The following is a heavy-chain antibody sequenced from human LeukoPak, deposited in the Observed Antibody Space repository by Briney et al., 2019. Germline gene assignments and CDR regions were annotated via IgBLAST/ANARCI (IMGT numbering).Heavy chain of an antibody. V-gene: IGHV3-7*01. D-gene: IGHD3-10*01. J-gene: IGHJ5*02. Sequence: PGGSLRLSCAASGFTFSSYWMSWVRQAPGKGLEWVANIKQDGSEKYYVDSVKGRFTISRDNAKNSLYLQMNSLRAEDTAVYYCARDPTGGFGELLYVNWFDPWDQGTLVTVSS. CDR2: IKQDGSEK. CDR3: ARDPTGGFGELLYVNWFDP. CDR1: GFTFSSYW.